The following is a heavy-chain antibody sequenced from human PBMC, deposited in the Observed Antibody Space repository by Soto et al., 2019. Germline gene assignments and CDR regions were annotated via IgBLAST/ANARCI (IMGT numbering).Heavy chain of an antibody. V-gene: IGHV3-33*01. CDR1: GFTLSSYG. J-gene: IGHJ4*02. D-gene: IGHD6-19*01. CDR3: ARAQVAGNFDY. CDR2: IWYDGSNK. Sequence: GGSLRLSCAASGFTLSSYGMHWVRQAPGKGLEWVAVIWYDGSNKYYADSVKGRFTISRDNSKNTLYLQMNSLRAEDTAVYYCARAQVAGNFDYWGQGTLVTVSS.